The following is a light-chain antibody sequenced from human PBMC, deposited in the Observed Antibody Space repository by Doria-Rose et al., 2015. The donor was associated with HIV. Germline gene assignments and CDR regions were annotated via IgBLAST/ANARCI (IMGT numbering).Light chain of an antibody. Sequence: EIVLTQSPGTLSLSPGERATLSCRASQSFSSTYLAWYQQKPGQAPSLLIYDGSTRATGIQDRFSASGSGTDFTRTINRLEPEDFALYYCHQYGTSWTFGQGTKVEI. V-gene: IGKV3-20*01. CDR2: DGS. CDR1: QSFSSTY. CDR3: HQYGTSWT. J-gene: IGKJ1*01.